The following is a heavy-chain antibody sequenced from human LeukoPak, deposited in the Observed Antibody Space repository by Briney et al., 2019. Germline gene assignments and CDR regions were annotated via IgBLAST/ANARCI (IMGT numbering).Heavy chain of an antibody. CDR1: GGSISSSNYY. D-gene: IGHD5-24*01. V-gene: IGHV4-39*07. CDR3: ARGQRRYTKPFDY. Sequence: PSEPLSLTCTVSGGSISSSNYYWGWIRQSPGKGLEWIGSMYHSGTTYYNPSLKSRVTLSVDTSKNQFSLKLSSVTAADTAVYYCARGQRRYTKPFDYWGQGTLVTVSS. CDR2: MYHSGTT. J-gene: IGHJ4*02.